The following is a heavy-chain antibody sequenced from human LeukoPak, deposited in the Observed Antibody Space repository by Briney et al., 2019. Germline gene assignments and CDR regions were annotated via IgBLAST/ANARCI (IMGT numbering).Heavy chain of an antibody. CDR1: GFTFSSYW. CDR3: ARVGSRLYNWFDP. J-gene: IGHJ5*02. V-gene: IGHV3-7*01. Sequence: PGGSLRLSCAASGFTFSSYWMSWVRQAPGKGLEWVANIKQDGSEKYYVDSVKGRFTISRDNAKNSLYLQMNSLRAEDTAVYYCARVGSRLYNWFDPWGQGTLVTVSS. CDR2: IKQDGSEK. D-gene: IGHD3-10*01.